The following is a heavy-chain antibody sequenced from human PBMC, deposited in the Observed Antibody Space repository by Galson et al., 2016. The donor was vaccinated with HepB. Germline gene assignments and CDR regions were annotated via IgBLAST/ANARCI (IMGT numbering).Heavy chain of an antibody. V-gene: IGHV2-70*11. CDR1: GFSLTTTETC. D-gene: IGHD3-3*01. CDR3: ARTIWSGLYTDLDY. Sequence: PALVNPTQTLTLTCSFSGFSLTTTETCVSWIRQPPGKALQWLARIDWEGDTYYTPSLKARLSISKDTSGKQVVLTMTNMDPVDTATYYCARTIWSGLYTDLDYWGQGVVVTVSS. J-gene: IGHJ4*02. CDR2: IDWEGDT.